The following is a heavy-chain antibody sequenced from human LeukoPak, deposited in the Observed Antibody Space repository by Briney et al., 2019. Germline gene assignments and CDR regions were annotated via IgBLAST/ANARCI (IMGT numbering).Heavy chain of an antibody. V-gene: IGHV4-39*01. D-gene: IGHD2-2*01. CDR3: ARQVCSSISCYVDY. CDR1: RGSISSSSYY. J-gene: IGHJ4*02. Sequence: SETLSLTCTVSRGSISSSSYYWAWIRQPPGKGLEWIGMIYHSGTSYYNASLKSQVSISVDTSKNQFSLKLSSVTAADTAVYYCARQVCSSISCYVDYWGQRTLVTVSS. CDR2: IYHSGTS.